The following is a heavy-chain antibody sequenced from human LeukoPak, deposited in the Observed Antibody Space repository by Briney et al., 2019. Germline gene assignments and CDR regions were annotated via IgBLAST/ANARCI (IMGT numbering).Heavy chain of an antibody. CDR3: ATGSSRYYYYMDV. D-gene: IGHD3-10*01. CDR2: IYFSGNT. CDR1: GGSIRSNSYY. Sequence: PSETLSLTCTVSGGSIRSNSYYWGWIRQPPGKGLEWIGSIYFSGNTYYNPSLKGRVTISVDTSKNQFSLKLSSVTAADTAVYYCATGSSRYYYYMDVWGKGTTVTVSS. V-gene: IGHV4-39*01. J-gene: IGHJ6*03.